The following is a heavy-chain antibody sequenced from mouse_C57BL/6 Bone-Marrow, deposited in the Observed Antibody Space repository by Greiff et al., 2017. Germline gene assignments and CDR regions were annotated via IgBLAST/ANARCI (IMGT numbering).Heavy chain of an antibody. D-gene: IGHD2-10*01. CDR3: TTDSPPLLD. Sequence: VQLQQSGAELVRPGASVKLSCTASGFNIKDDYMHWVKQRPEQGLEWIGWIDPENGDTEYASKFQGKATITADTSSHTAYLQLSSLTSEDTAVYYCTTDSPPLLDWGQGTTLTVAS. V-gene: IGHV14-4*01. CDR2: IDPENGDT. CDR1: GFNIKDDY. J-gene: IGHJ2*01.